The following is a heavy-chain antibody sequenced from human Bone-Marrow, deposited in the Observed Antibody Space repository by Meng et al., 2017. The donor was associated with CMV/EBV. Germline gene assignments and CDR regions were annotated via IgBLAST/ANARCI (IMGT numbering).Heavy chain of an antibody. CDR2: IYYSGST. Sequence: SETLSLTCTVSGGSVSSGSYYWSWIRQPPGKGLEWIGYIYYSGSTNYNPSLKSRVTISVDTSKNQFSLKLSSVTAADTAVYYCARYCVVVPAAIGPSQHAADYYYYYYGMDVWGQGNTVPVSS. CDR1: GGSVSSGSYY. CDR3: ARYCVVVPAAIGPSQHAADYYYYYYGMDV. V-gene: IGHV4-61*01. J-gene: IGHJ6*02. D-gene: IGHD2-2*01.